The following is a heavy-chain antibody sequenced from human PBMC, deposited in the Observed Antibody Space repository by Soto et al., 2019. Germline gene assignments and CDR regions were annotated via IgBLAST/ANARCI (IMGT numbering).Heavy chain of an antibody. Sequence: QVQLQESGPGLVKPSQTLSLTCTVSGGSISSGGYYWSWIRQHPGKGLEWIGYIYYSGSTYYNPSLKSRVTISVDTSKNQFSLKLSSVTAADTAVYYCARTAVVAATLTDYYYYGMDVWGQGTTVTVSS. CDR3: ARTAVVAATLTDYYYYGMDV. D-gene: IGHD2-15*01. J-gene: IGHJ6*02. V-gene: IGHV4-31*03. CDR2: IYYSGST. CDR1: GGSISSGGYY.